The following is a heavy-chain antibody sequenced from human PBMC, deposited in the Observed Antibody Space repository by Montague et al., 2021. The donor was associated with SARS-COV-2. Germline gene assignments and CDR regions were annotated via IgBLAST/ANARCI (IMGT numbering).Heavy chain of an antibody. D-gene: IGHD3-10*01. CDR3: ARGLDPSRTYYLAS. CDR2: IHYSGSS. CDR1: GGSIGSYY. Sequence: SETLSLTCSVSGGSIGSYYWSWLRQRPGKGLELVWNIHYSGSSTYRPSLKRRVTISIDTPKNQISLKLSSVTAADTAVYYCARGLDPSRTYYLASWGQGTLVTVSS. V-gene: IGHV4-59*01. J-gene: IGHJ5*02.